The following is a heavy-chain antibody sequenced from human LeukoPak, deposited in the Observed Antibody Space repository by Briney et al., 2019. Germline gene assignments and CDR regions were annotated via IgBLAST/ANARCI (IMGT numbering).Heavy chain of an antibody. CDR3: VRGAARGYYLDV. D-gene: IGHD6-6*01. J-gene: IGHJ6*03. Sequence: PGGFLRLSCAASGFTFSSYSMNWVRQAPGKGLVWVSRVNFDGTTTNYADSVKGRLTISRDNTKTTLYLQMNSLRAEDTAVYYCVRGAARGYYLDVWGKGTTVNVSS. CDR2: VNFDGTTT. V-gene: IGHV3-74*01. CDR1: GFTFSSYS.